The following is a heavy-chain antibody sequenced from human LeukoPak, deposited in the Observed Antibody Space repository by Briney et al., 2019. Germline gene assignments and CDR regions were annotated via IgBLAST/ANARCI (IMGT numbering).Heavy chain of an antibody. CDR1: GFTFSSYG. CDR3: AKEAWGDHGKYVTFFDS. D-gene: IGHD2-21*01. CDR2: ISGGDSST. V-gene: IGHV3-23*01. J-gene: IGHJ4*02. Sequence: GGSLRLSCAASGFTFSSYGMHWVRQAPGKGLEWVSVISGGDSSTYYADSVKGRFTITRDNSKNTLYLQMNSLRADDTAIYYCAKEAWGDHGKYVTFFDSWGQGTLVTVSS.